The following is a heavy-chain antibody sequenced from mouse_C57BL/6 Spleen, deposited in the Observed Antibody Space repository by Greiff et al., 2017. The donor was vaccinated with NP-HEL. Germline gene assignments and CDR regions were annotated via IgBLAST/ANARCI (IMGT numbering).Heavy chain of an antibody. D-gene: IGHD2-2*01. CDR1: GFNIKNTY. J-gene: IGHJ2*01. V-gene: IGHV14-3*01. Sequence: VQLKESVAELVRPGASVKLSCTASGFNIKNTYMHWVKQRPEQGLEWIGRIDPANGNTKYAPKFQGKATITADTSSNTAYLQLSSLTSEDTAIYYCARSYYGYDGPFDYWGQGTTLTVSS. CDR2: IDPANGNT. CDR3: ARSYYGYDGPFDY.